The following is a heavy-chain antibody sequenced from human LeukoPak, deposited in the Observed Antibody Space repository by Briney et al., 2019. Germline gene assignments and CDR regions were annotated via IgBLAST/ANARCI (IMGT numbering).Heavy chain of an antibody. CDR2: IWYDGSNK. J-gene: IGHJ4*02. D-gene: IGHD5-18*01. Sequence: GRSLRLSCAASGFTFSSYGMHWVRQAPGKGLEWVAVIWYDGSNKYYADSVKGRFTISRDNSKNTLYLQMNSLRAEDTDVYYCAREGPRGYSYGYPFDYWGQGTLVTVSS. V-gene: IGHV3-33*01. CDR3: AREGPRGYSYGYPFDY. CDR1: GFTFSSYG.